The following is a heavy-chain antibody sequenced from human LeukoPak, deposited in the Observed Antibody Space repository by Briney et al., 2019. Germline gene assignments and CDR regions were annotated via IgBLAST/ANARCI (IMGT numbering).Heavy chain of an antibody. CDR3: AKDARLWFGENFDY. D-gene: IGHD3-10*01. Sequence: GGSLRLSCAASGFTFSSYAMNWVRQAPGKGLEWVSAISGSGGSTYYADSVKGRFTISRDNSKNTLYLQVNSLRAEDTAVYYCAKDARLWFGENFDYWGQGTLVTVSS. V-gene: IGHV3-23*01. CDR1: GFTFSSYA. CDR2: ISGSGGST. J-gene: IGHJ4*02.